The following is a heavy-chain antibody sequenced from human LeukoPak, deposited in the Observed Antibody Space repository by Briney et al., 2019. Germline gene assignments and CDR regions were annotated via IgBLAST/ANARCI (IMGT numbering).Heavy chain of an antibody. D-gene: IGHD5-24*01. CDR2: IYYSGST. Sequence: SETLSLTCTVSGGSISRYYWSWIRQPPGKGLEWIGYIYYSGSTNYNPSLKSRVTISVDTSKNQFSLKLSSVTAADTAVYYCATQEMAPLLIYWGQGTLVTVSS. V-gene: IGHV4-59*01. CDR3: ATQEMAPLLIY. CDR1: GGSISRYY. J-gene: IGHJ4*02.